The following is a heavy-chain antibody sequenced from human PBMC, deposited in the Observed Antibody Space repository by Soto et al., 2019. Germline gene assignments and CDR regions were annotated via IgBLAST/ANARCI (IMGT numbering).Heavy chain of an antibody. CDR3: ARGQDNWNSFNWFDP. Sequence: ASVKVSCKASGGTFSSYAISWVRQAPGRGLEWMGWINPNSGTAGYAQKFQGRVTITGDTSTSTAYMELSSLRSEDTAVYYCARGQDNWNSFNWFDPWGQGTLVTVSS. CDR2: INPNSGTA. CDR1: GGTFSSYA. J-gene: IGHJ5*02. D-gene: IGHD1-7*01. V-gene: IGHV1-8*03.